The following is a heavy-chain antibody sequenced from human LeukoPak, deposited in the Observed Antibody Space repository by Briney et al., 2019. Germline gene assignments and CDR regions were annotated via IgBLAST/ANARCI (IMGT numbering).Heavy chain of an antibody. CDR3: ARGGKESNNWFDP. D-gene: IGHD3-16*01. Sequence: SETLSLTCTVSGGSISSYYWSWIRQPPGKGLEWIGYIYCSGSTNYNPSLKSRVTISVDTSKNQFSLKLSSVTAADTAVYYCARGGKESNNWFDPWGQGTLVTVSS. CDR1: GGSISSYY. CDR2: IYCSGST. J-gene: IGHJ5*02. V-gene: IGHV4-59*08.